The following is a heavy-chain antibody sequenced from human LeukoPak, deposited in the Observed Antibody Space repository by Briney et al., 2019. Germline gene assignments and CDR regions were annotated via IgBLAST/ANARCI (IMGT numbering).Heavy chain of an antibody. CDR3: ARVAYAVAVV. D-gene: IGHD2-2*01. Sequence: SQTLSLTCAISGDSVSSNIAAWSWVRQSPSRGLEWLGRTYYRSKWKNDYAESVKSRINISPDTSKNQFSLQLNSVTPEDTAVYYCARVAYAVAVVWGQGTPVTVPS. CDR1: GDSVSSNIAA. V-gene: IGHV6-1*01. CDR2: TYYRSKWKN. J-gene: IGHJ4*02.